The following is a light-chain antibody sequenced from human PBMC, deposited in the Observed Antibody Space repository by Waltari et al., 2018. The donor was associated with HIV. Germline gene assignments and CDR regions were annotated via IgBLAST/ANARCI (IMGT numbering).Light chain of an antibody. CDR3: ASWDDSLGGYWI. J-gene: IGLJ2*01. CDR1: TSNIGSNY. V-gene: IGLV1-47*01. CDR2: MND. Sequence: QSVVTQPPSASGTLGQRVTISCSGCTSNIGSNYVYWYQHLPGTSPKLLIYMNDQRPSGVPDRISGSKSGTSASLAISGLRSEDEADYYCASWDDSLGGYWIFGGGTNQTVL.